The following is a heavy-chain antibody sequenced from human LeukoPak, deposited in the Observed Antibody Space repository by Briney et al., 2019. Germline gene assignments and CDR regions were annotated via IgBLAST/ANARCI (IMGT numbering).Heavy chain of an antibody. CDR3: TGGGTISSGFVP. J-gene: IGHJ5*02. D-gene: IGHD3-3*01. V-gene: IGHV3-74*01. CDR2: INPDGSST. Sequence: PGGSLRLSCAASGFTFSNYCMHWVRQDPGKGLVWVSCINPDGSSTSYADAVKGRFTISRDNAKNTLYLQMNSLTADDTSVYYCTGGGTISSGFVPWGQGTPVTGSA. CDR1: GFTFSNYC.